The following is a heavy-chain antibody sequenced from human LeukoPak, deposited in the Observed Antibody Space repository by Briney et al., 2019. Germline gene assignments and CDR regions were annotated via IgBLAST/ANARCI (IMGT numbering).Heavy chain of an antibody. CDR1: GFTFSSYW. CDR2: IKQDGSEK. CDR3: ARDIVVVTAILDY. V-gene: IGHV3-7*01. D-gene: IGHD2-21*02. Sequence: GGSLRLSCAVSGFTFSSYWMSWVRQAPGKGLEWVANIKQDGSEKYYVDSVKGRFTISRDNAKNSLYLQMNSLRAEDTAVYYCARDIVVVTAILDYWGQGTVVTVSS. J-gene: IGHJ4*02.